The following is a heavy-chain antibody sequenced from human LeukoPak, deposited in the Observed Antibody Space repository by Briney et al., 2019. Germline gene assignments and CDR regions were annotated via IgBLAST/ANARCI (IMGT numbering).Heavy chain of an antibody. J-gene: IGHJ3*02. D-gene: IGHD2-2*01. Sequence: GGSLRLSCAASGFTFSSYAMIWVRQAPGKGLEWVSAISGSGGSTYYADSVKGRFTISRDNSKNTLYLQMNSMRAEDKAVYYCAKARSSSHIDAFDIWGQGTMVTVSS. V-gene: IGHV3-23*01. CDR1: GFTFSSYA. CDR3: AKARSSSHIDAFDI. CDR2: ISGSGGST.